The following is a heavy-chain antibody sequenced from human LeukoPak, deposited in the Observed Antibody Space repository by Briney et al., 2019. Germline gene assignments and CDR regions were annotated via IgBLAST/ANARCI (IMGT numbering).Heavy chain of an antibody. CDR3: ARVNRIGDTIFGVVEAFDK. Sequence: SQTLSLTCTVSGGSISSGSYYWSWIRQPAGKGLEWIGRIYTSGGTNYNPSLKSRLTISIDTSKNQFSLKLSSVTAADTAVYYCARVNRIGDTIFGVVEAFDKWGQGTMVTVSS. CDR2: IYTSGGT. D-gene: IGHD3-3*01. V-gene: IGHV4-61*02. CDR1: GGSISSGSYY. J-gene: IGHJ3*02.